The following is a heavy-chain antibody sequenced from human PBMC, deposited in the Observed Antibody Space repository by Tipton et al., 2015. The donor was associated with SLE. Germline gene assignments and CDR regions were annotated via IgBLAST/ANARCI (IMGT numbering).Heavy chain of an antibody. J-gene: IGHJ2*01. CDR2: IYTSGST. CDR3: ARNWYFDL. Sequence: TLSLTCTVSGGSISSGSYYWSWIRQPAGKGLEWIGYIYTSGSTNYNPSLKSRVTISVDTSKNQFSLKLSSVTAADTAVYYCARNWYFDLWGQGTLVTVSS. V-gene: IGHV4-61*09. CDR1: GGSISSGSYY.